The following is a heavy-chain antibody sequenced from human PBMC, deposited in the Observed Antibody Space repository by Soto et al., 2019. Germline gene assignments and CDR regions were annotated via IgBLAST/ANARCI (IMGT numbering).Heavy chain of an antibody. D-gene: IGHD6-19*01. CDR1: GGSISSGGYY. J-gene: IGHJ3*02. V-gene: IGHV4-31*02. CDR2: IYYSGST. Sequence: LCGGSISSGGYYWSWIRQHPGKGLEWIGYIYYSGSTYYNPSLKSRVTISVDTSKNQFSLKLSSVTAADTAVYYCARDTGYSSGWSSPGAFDIWGQGTMVTVSS. CDR3: ARDTGYSSGWSSPGAFDI.